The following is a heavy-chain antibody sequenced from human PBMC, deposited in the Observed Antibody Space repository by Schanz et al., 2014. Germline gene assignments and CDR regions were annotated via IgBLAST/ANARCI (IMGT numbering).Heavy chain of an antibody. J-gene: IGHJ4*02. CDR3: ARGRVVPAAPEFDY. CDR2: IYYSGST. V-gene: IGHV4-59*01. CDR1: SASIRTYY. D-gene: IGHD2-2*01. Sequence: QVQLQESGPGLLKPSGTLSLTCAVSSASIRTYYWSWIRQPPGKGLEWIGYIYYSGSTTYNPSLKSRVTISVDTSKKQFSLNLSSVTAADTAVYYCARGRVVPAAPEFDYWGQGILVTVSS.